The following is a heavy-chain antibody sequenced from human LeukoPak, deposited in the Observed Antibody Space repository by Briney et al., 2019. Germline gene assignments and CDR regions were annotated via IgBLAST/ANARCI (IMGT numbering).Heavy chain of an antibody. CDR3: AREWTSDGYLDY. V-gene: IGHV3-21*01. D-gene: IGHD5-24*01. CDR2: ISSSSYI. CDR1: GFTFSSYS. Sequence: PGGSLRLSCAASGFTFSSYSMNWVRQAPGKGLEWVSSISSSSYIYYADSVKGRYTISRDNAKNSLYLQMNSLRAEDTAVYYCAREWTSDGYLDYWGQGTLVTVSS. J-gene: IGHJ4*02.